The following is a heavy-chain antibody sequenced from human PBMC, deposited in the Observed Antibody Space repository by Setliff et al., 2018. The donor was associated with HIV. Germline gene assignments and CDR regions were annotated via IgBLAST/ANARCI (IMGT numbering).Heavy chain of an antibody. CDR1: GGSLSGFY. Sequence: SETLSLTCAVYGGSLSGFYWAFIRQSPGKGLEWIGEVTHSGSTTYDPSLKSRITISVDTSKKQFSLKLTSVTAADLGVYYCARGRKKTLAGSGTRYFDFWGQGTLVTVSS. CDR2: VTHSGST. D-gene: IGHD6-19*01. J-gene: IGHJ4*02. V-gene: IGHV4-34*01. CDR3: ARGRKKTLAGSGTRYFDF.